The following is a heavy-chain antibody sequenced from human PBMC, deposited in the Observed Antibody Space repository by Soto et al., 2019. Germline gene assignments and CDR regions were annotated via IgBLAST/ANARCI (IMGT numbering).Heavy chain of an antibody. CDR3: ARNKRYSSSWYWFWFDP. V-gene: IGHV4-31*03. CDR1: GGSISSGGYY. Sequence: SETLSLTCTVSGGSISSGGYYWSWIRQNPGKGLEWIGYIYYSGTTNYNPSLKSRLTISVDTSKNQFSLRLNSMTAADTAVYYCARNKRYSSSWYWFWFDPWGQGTLVTVSS. J-gene: IGHJ5*02. CDR2: IYYSGTT. D-gene: IGHD6-13*01.